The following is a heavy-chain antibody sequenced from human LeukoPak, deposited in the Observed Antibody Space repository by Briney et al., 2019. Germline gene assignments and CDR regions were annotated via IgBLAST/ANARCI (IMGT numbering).Heavy chain of an antibody. J-gene: IGHJ3*01. V-gene: IGHV1-2*02. CDR1: GYTFTGYY. CDR2: INPNSGGT. Sequence: ASVKVSCKASGYTFTGYYIHWVRQAPGQGLEWMGWINPNSGGTNYAQKFQGRVTLTRDTSITTAYMEVSRLTSDDTAMFYCARDPPATTAFDLWGQGTMVTVSS. D-gene: IGHD1-1*01. CDR3: ARDPPATTAFDL.